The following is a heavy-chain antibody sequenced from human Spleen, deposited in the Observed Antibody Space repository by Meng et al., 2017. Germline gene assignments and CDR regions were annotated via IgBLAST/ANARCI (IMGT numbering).Heavy chain of an antibody. CDR2: TFYRSKWHN. V-gene: IGHV6-1*01. CDR3: SDLNGHY. Sequence: QVQLQQSGPELVKPSQTLSLTCAISGDSVSSNSAAWNWIRQSPSRGLEWLGRTFYRSKWHNDYAVSVNSRITINPDTSKNQFSLQLNSVTPEDTALYYCSDLNGHYWGQGTLVTVSS. D-gene: IGHD2-8*01. CDR1: GDSVSSNSAA. J-gene: IGHJ4*02.